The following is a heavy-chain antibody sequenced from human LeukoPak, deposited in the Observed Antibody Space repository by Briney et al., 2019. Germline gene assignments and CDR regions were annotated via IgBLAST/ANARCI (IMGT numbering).Heavy chain of an antibody. J-gene: IGHJ5*02. CDR3: ARGPIAVAVNNWFDP. Sequence: SETLSLTCTVSGGSISSYYWSWIRQPPGKGLEWIGYIYYSGSTNYSPSLKSRVTISVDTSKNQFSLKLSSVTAADTAAYYCARGPIAVAVNNWFDPWGQGTLVTVSS. D-gene: IGHD6-19*01. V-gene: IGHV4-59*01. CDR1: GGSISSYY. CDR2: IYYSGST.